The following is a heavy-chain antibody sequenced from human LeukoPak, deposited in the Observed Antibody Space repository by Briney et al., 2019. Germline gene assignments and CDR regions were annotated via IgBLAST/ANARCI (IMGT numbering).Heavy chain of an antibody. Sequence: HGESLKISCQGSGYSFTTYWIGWVRQMPGKGLEWMGIIYPGDSDTRFSPSFQGQVTISADKSISTAYLQWSSLKASDTAMYYCARAWTVWGSYRPYPNWFDPWGQGTLVTVSS. CDR1: GYSFTTYW. CDR2: IYPGDSDT. V-gene: IGHV5-51*01. J-gene: IGHJ5*02. CDR3: ARAWTVWGSYRPYPNWFDP. D-gene: IGHD3-16*02.